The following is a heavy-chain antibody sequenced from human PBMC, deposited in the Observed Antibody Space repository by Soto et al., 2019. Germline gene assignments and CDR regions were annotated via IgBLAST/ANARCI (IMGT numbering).Heavy chain of an antibody. J-gene: IGHJ4*02. Sequence: PSETLSLTCTVSGGSVSSGTDYWSWIRQPPGKGLEWIGFIYYIGTANYNPSLKSRVSMSLDTSKNQFSLKMTSVTAADTAVYYCERGERSGGNAEIDDWGQGALVTVSS. CDR2: IYYIGTA. CDR1: GGSVSSGTDY. CDR3: ERGERSGGNAEIDD. V-gene: IGHV4-61*01. D-gene: IGHD2-15*01.